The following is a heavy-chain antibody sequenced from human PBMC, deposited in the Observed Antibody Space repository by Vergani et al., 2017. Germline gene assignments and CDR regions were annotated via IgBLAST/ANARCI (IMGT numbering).Heavy chain of an antibody. CDR1: GYTFTSYD. V-gene: IGHV1-8*01. Sequence: QVQLVQSGAEVKKPGASVKVSCKASGYTFTSYDINWVRQATGQGLEWMGWMNPNSGNTGYAQKFQGRVTMTRNTSISTAYMELSSLRSEDTAVYYCARGRITIFGVVTGYYYGMDVWGQGTTVTVSS. CDR3: ARGRITIFGVVTGYYYGMDV. D-gene: IGHD3-3*01. CDR2: MNPNSGNT. J-gene: IGHJ6*02.